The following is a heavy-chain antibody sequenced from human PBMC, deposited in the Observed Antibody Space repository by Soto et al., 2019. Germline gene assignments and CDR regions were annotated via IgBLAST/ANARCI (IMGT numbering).Heavy chain of an antibody. D-gene: IGHD1-1*01. CDR1: GLTFSTDE. J-gene: IGHJ4*02. CDR3: VREGGSLAFDS. V-gene: IGHV3-48*03. Sequence: EVQLVASGGDLVPPGGSLRLSCAVSGLTFSTDEMNWVRQAPGKGLEWLAYISSTSTTIKYADSVKCRFAVYRDYAKKSLYLKMNNLIVEDTAFYYCVREGGSLAFDSGGQGTLDNVSS. CDR2: ISSTSTTI.